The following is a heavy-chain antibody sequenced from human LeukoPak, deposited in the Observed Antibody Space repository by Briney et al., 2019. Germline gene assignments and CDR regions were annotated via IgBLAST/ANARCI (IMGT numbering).Heavy chain of an antibody. CDR2: ISGSGSHT. Sequence: GGSLRLSCAASGFSFSSYAMSWVRQAPGKGLEWVSAISGSGSHTYHAESVKGRFSISRDNSKNTLYLEMNSLRAEETGVYYCAKVRDSTGWGTLFGYWGQGTLVTVSS. CDR1: GFSFSSYA. CDR3: AKVRDSTGWGTLFGY. V-gene: IGHV3-23*01. D-gene: IGHD6-19*01. J-gene: IGHJ4*02.